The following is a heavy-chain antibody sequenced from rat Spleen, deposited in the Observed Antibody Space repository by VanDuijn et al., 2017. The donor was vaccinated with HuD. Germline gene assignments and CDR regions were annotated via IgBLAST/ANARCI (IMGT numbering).Heavy chain of an antibody. J-gene: IGHJ2*01. CDR3: ARLRYNPFDY. V-gene: IGHV5-22*01. CDR2: ISYEGSST. Sequence: EVQLVESGGGLVQPGRSLKLSCAASGFTFSDYYMAWVRQAPKKGLEWVASISYEGSSTYYGDSVKGRFTISRDNAKSTLYLQMNSLRSEDTATYYCARLRYNPFDYWGQGVMVTVSS. CDR1: GFTFSDYY. D-gene: IGHD1-5*01.